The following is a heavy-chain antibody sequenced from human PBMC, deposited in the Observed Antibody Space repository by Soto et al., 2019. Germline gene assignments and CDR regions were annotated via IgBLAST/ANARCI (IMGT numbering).Heavy chain of an antibody. D-gene: IGHD3-9*01. CDR3: ARSQYDVLTPFDP. J-gene: IGHJ5*02. Sequence: EVQLLESGGDLVQPGGSLRLSCAASGFTFSNYAMNWVRQIPGKGLEWVSTLSASGGTTYYTDSVTGRFTISRDNSKNTLCLQMSGLRAEDTALYFCARSQYDVLTPFDPWGQGTLVTVSS. CDR2: LSASGGTT. CDR1: GFTFSNYA. V-gene: IGHV3-23*01.